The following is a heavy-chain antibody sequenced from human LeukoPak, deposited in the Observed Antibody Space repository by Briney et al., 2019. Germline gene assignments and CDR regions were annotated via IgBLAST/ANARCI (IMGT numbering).Heavy chain of an antibody. CDR1: GGSISSYY. Sequence: SETLSLTCTVSGGSISSYYWSWIRQPAGKGLEWIGRIYTSGSTNYNPSLKSRVTISVDKSKNQFSLKLSSVTAADTAVYYCARRGYCSSTSCYEYWFDPWGQGTLVTVSS. CDR3: ARRGYCSSTSCYEYWFDP. V-gene: IGHV4-4*07. CDR2: IYTSGST. D-gene: IGHD2-2*01. J-gene: IGHJ5*02.